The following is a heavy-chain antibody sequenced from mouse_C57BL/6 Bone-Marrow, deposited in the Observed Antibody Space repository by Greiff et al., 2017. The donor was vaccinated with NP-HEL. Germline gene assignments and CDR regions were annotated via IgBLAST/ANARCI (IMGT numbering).Heavy chain of an antibody. CDR3: ARGRDWDGRIYSNYGFFAY. Sequence: EVQLQESGPELVKPGASVKMSCKASGYTFTDYNMHWVKQSHGKSLEWIGYINPNNGGTSYNQKFKGKATLTVNKSSSTAYMELRSLTSEDSAVYYCARGRDWDGRIYSNYGFFAYWGQGTLVTVSA. V-gene: IGHV1-22*01. J-gene: IGHJ3*01. CDR2: INPNNGGT. D-gene: IGHD2-5*01. CDR1: GYTFTDYN.